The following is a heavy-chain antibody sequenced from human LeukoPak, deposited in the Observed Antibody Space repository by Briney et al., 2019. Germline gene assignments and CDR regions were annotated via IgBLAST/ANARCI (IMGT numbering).Heavy chain of an antibody. D-gene: IGHD2-2*01. Sequence: SETLSLTCTVSGGSISSYYWSWIRQPPGKGLEWIGYIYTSGSTNYNPSLKSRVTISVDTSKNQFSLKLSSVTAADTAVYYCAGAYSSSTSCYRLDWFDPWGQGTLVTVSS. CDR2: IYTSGST. CDR3: AGAYSSSTSCYRLDWFDP. J-gene: IGHJ5*02. V-gene: IGHV4-4*09. CDR1: GGSISSYY.